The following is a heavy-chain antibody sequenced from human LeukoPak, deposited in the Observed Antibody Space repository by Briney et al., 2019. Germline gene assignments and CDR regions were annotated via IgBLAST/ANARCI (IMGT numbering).Heavy chain of an antibody. D-gene: IGHD3-10*01. CDR3: ARYRTYYYGSGSYYPIYYYYYMDV. J-gene: IGHJ6*03. V-gene: IGHV1-18*01. CDR1: GYTFTSYG. Sequence: ASVKVPCKASGYTFTSYGISWVRQAPGQGLEWMGWISAYNGNTNYAQKLQGRVTMTTDTSTSTAYMELRSLRSDDTAVYYCARYRTYYYGSGSYYPIYYYYYMDVWGKGTTVTVSS. CDR2: ISAYNGNT.